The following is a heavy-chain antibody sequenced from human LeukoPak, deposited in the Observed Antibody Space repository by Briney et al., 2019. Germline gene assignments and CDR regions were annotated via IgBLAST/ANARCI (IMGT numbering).Heavy chain of an antibody. CDR1: GYTFTVYY. D-gene: IGHD6-13*01. CDR2: INPNSGDT. V-gene: IGHV1-2*02. J-gene: IGHJ3*02. Sequence: ASVTVSCKASGYTFTVYYMHWVRQAPGQGLEWMGWINPNSGDTNYEQKFQGRVTMTRDTSISTAYMELSRLRSDDRAVYYCARALYTSSWPINAFNIWGQGTMVTVSS. CDR3: ARALYTSSWPINAFNI.